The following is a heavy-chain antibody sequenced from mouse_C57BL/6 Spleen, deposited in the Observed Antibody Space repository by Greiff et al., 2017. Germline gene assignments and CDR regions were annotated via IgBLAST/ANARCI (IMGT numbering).Heavy chain of an antibody. CDR3: ARLDLQSSYFEY. D-gene: IGHD1-1*01. CDR2: IDPSDSYT. CDR1: GYTFTSYW. Sequence: QVQLQQPGAELVMPGASVKLSCKASGYTFTSYWMHWVKQRPGQGLEWIGEIDPSDSYTNYNQKFKGKSTLTVDKSSSTAYMQLSSLTSEDSAVYYCARLDLQSSYFEYWGQGTTLTVSS. V-gene: IGHV1-69*01. J-gene: IGHJ2*01.